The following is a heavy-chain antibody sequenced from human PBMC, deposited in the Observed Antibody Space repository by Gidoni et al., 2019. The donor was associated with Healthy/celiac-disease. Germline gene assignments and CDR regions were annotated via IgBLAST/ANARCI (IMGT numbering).Heavy chain of an antibody. CDR2: IYSGGST. D-gene: IGHD6-13*01. CDR1: GFTVSSNY. CDR3: ACPYYSSSWYYFDY. V-gene: IGHV3-53*01. Sequence: EVQLVESGGGLIQPAGSLRLSCSASGFTVSSNYMSWVRQAPGKGLEWVSVIYSGGSTYYADSVKGRFTISRDNSKNTLYLQMNSLRAEDTAVYYCACPYYSSSWYYFDYWGQGTLVTVSS. J-gene: IGHJ4*02.